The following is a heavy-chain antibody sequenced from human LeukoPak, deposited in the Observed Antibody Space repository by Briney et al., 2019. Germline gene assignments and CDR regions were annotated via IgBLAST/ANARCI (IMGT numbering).Heavy chain of an antibody. Sequence: ASVKVSCKASGYTFTGYYMHWVRQAPGQRLEWMGWINPNSGGTNYAQKFQGRVTMTRDTSISTAYMELSRLRSDDTAVYYCARDIKDGSGWLIVMYWGQGTLVTVSS. CDR1: GYTFTGYY. J-gene: IGHJ4*02. CDR3: ARDIKDGSGWLIVMY. V-gene: IGHV1-2*02. D-gene: IGHD6-19*01. CDR2: INPNSGGT.